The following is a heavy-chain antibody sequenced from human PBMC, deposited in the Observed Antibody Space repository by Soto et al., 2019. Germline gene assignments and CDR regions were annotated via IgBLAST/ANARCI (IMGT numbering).Heavy chain of an antibody. Sequence: ASVKVSCKASGYTFTGYYMHWVRQAPGQGLEWMGWINPNSGGTNYAQKFQGWVTMTRDTSISTAYMELSRLRSDDTAVYYCARERRGPVGGFDYWGQGTLVTVSS. CDR2: INPNSGGT. CDR3: ARERRGPVGGFDY. J-gene: IGHJ4*02. V-gene: IGHV1-2*04. CDR1: GYTFTGYY. D-gene: IGHD3-10*01.